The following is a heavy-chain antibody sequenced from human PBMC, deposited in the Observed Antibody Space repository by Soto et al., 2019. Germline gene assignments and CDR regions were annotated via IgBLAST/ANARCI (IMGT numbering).Heavy chain of an antibody. Sequence: SETLSLTCTVSGGSVSSGSYYWSCIRQPPGKELEWIGYIYYSGRTNYNPSLTSRVTISVDTSKNKFSLKLSSVIAADTAVYYCARHSHYYDSSGSGYCGQGTLVTVSS. CDR1: GGSVSSGSYY. D-gene: IGHD3-22*01. V-gene: IGHV4-61*01. CDR2: IYYSGRT. J-gene: IGHJ4*02. CDR3: ARHSHYYDSSGSGY.